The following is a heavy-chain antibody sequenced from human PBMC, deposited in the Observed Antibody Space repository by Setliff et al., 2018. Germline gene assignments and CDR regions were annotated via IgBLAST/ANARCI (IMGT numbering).Heavy chain of an antibody. V-gene: IGHV1-3*01. CDR3: ARDGFEIVVVPAAIYYYYYMDV. J-gene: IGHJ6*03. Sequence: ASVKVSCKASGYTFTSYAMHWVRQAPGQRLEWMGWINAGNGNTKYSRKFQGRVTITRDTSASTAYLELSSLRSEDTAVYYCARDGFEIVVVPAAIYYYYYMDVWGKGTTVTVSS. CDR1: GYTFTSYA. CDR2: INAGNGNT. D-gene: IGHD2-2*01.